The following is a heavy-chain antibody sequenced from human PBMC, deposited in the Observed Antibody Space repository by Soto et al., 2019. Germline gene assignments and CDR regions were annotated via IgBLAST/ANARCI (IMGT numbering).Heavy chain of an antibody. CDR1: GFTFSSYA. J-gene: IGHJ6*02. CDR3: ARSNAGGGGSSGYYDYYYYGMDV. V-gene: IGHV3-30-3*01. Sequence: SGGSLRLSCAASGFTFSSYAMHWVRQAPGKGLEWVAVISYDGSNKYYADSVKGRFTISRDNSKNTLYLQMNSLRAEDTAVYYCARSNAGGGGSSGYYDYYYYGMDVWGQGTTVTVSS. CDR2: ISYDGSNK. D-gene: IGHD3-22*01.